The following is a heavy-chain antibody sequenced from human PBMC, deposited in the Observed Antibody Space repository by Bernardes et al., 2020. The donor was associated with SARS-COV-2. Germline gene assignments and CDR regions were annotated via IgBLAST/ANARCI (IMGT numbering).Heavy chain of an antibody. CDR1: GYSLSTSGMC. CDR2: RDWDEEK. V-gene: IGHV2-70*01. CDR3: ERILVEMAKMVDYYYYGMDV. J-gene: IGHJ6*02. Sequence: SGPTQVKPTKTLTLTCTLSGYSLSTSGMCVSGIGQPPGKAREGHVLRDWDEEKNYITSLKTRLTISKDTSKNQVVLTMTNMDPVDTATYYCERILVEMAKMVDYYYYGMDVWGQGTTVTVSS. D-gene: IGHD2-8*01.